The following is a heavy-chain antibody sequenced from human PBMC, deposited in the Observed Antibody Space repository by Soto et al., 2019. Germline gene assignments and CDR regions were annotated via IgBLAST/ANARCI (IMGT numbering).Heavy chain of an antibody. CDR3: ATAGGYCSSGNCYSGGNWIDP. D-gene: IGHD2-15*01. CDR1: GFIFSSYG. Sequence: EVQLVESGGGLVKPGGSLRLSCAASGFIFSSYGMNWVRQAPGKGLEWVSSISSLSSYIYYADSVKGRFTISRDNAKNSLYLQMNSLRAEDTALYYCATAGGYCSSGNCYSGGNWIDPWGQGTLVTFSS. CDR2: ISSLSSYI. J-gene: IGHJ5*02. V-gene: IGHV3-21*01.